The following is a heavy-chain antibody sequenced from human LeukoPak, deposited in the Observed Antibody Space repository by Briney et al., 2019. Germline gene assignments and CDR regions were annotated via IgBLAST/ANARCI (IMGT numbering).Heavy chain of an antibody. CDR2: IYTSGST. V-gene: IGHV4-4*07. CDR3: ATGYCSGGSCLFDY. D-gene: IGHD2-15*01. CDR1: GGSISNYY. J-gene: IGHJ4*02. Sequence: SETLSLTCTVSGGSISNYYWNWIRQPAGKGLEWIGRIYTSGSTNYNPSLKSRVTMSVDTSKNQISLKLSSVTAADTAVYYCATGYCSGGSCLFDYWGQGTLVTVSS.